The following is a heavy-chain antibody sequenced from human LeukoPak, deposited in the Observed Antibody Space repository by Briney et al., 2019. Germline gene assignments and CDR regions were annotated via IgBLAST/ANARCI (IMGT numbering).Heavy chain of an antibody. CDR2: ILGSGGST. J-gene: IGHJ4*02. CDR3: AKWGDYDVLTGYYVPDY. Sequence: GGSLRLSCAASGFTFSNYAMSWVRQAPGKGLEWVSAILGSGGSTYYADSVKGRFTVSRDNSKSTLYLQMNSLRAEDTALYYCAKWGDYDVLTGYYVPDYWGRGTLVTVSS. D-gene: IGHD3-9*01. V-gene: IGHV3-23*01. CDR1: GFTFSNYA.